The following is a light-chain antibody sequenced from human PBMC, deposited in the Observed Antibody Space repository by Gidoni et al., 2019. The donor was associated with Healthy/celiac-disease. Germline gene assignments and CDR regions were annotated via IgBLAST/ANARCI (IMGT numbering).Light chain of an antibody. CDR3: SSYTSSITLV. V-gene: IGLV2-14*01. CDR1: SSDVDGYNY. CDR2: EVS. J-gene: IGLJ2*01. Sequence: QSALTQPAAVSGSHGQSITISCTGNSSDVDGYNYVSWYQQHPGKAPKLMIYEVSNRPSGVSNRFSGSKSGNTASLTISGLQAEDDADYYCSSYTSSITLVFGGGTKLTVL.